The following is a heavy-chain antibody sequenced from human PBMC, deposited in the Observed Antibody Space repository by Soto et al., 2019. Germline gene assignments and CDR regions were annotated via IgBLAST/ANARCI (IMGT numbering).Heavy chain of an antibody. CDR2: ISGSGGST. Sequence: GGSLRLSCAASGFTFSSYAMSWVRQAPGKGLEWVSAISGSGGSTYYADSVKGRFTISRDNSKNTLYLQMNSLRAEDTAVYYCAKDLRRQWLVPKGPFDYWGQGTLVTVSS. CDR3: AKDLRRQWLVPKGPFDY. J-gene: IGHJ4*02. D-gene: IGHD6-19*01. CDR1: GFTFSSYA. V-gene: IGHV3-23*01.